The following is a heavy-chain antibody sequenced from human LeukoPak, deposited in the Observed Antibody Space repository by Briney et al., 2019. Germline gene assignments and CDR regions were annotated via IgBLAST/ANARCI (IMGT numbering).Heavy chain of an antibody. D-gene: IGHD3-10*01. CDR1: GGSIGSSTYY. J-gene: IGHJ3*02. CDR2: SYYTGST. V-gene: IGHV4-39*07. Sequence: SETLSLTCTVSGGSIGSSTYYWGWIRQPPGKGLEWIASSYYTGSTHYNPSLKSRVTISVDTSKNQFSLRLSSMTAADTAVYYCASGYGSGDHAFDIWGQGTMVTVSS. CDR3: ASGYGSGDHAFDI.